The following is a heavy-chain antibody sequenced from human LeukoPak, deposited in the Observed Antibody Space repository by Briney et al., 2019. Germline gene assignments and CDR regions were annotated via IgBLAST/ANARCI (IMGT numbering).Heavy chain of an antibody. J-gene: IGHJ4*02. CDR1: GGSFSGYY. Sequence: PSETLSFTCAVYGGSFSGYYWSWIRQPPGKGLEWIGEINHSGRTNYNPSLKSRVTISVDTSKNQFSLKLSSVTAADTAVYYCATSYYGSGPAANFDYWGQGTLVTVSS. D-gene: IGHD3-10*01. CDR2: INHSGRT. V-gene: IGHV4-34*01. CDR3: ATSYYGSGPAANFDY.